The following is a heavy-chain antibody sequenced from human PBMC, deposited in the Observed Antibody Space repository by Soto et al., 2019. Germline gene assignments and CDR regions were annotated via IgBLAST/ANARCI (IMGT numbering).Heavy chain of an antibody. D-gene: IGHD3-22*01. CDR3: ARDGLLGYFDY. J-gene: IGHJ4*02. CDR2: ISYDGSNK. Sequence: QVQLVESGGGVVQPGRSLRLSCAASGFTFSSYAMHWVRQAPGKGPEWVAVISYDGSNKYYADSVKGRFTISRDNSKNTLYLQMNSLRAEDTAVYYCARDGLLGYFDYWGQGTLVTVSS. V-gene: IGHV3-30-3*01. CDR1: GFTFSSYA.